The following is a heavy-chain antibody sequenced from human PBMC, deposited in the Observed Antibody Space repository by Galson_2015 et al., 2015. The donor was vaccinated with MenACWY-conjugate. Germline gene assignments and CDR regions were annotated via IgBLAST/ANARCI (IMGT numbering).Heavy chain of an antibody. CDR3: ARVGGNYRTTSHFDY. CDR2: INRDGRST. D-gene: IGHD1-26*01. CDR1: GFTFSTYW. Sequence: SLRLSCAASGFTFSTYWMHWVRQAPGKGLVWVSRINRDGRSTSYADSVKGRFNIHRDNAKKTLYLQMNSLRAEDTAVYYCARVGGNYRTTSHFDYWGQGTLVTVSS. J-gene: IGHJ4*02. V-gene: IGHV3-74*01.